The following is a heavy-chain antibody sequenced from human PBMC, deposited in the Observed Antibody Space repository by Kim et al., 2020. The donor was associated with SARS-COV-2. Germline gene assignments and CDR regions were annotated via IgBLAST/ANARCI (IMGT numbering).Heavy chain of an antibody. CDR3: ARGPYNDYFDF. J-gene: IGHJ4*02. CDR2: IYQSGSA. V-gene: IGHV4-30-2*01. D-gene: IGHD1-1*01. CDR1: GGSISSGDYS. Sequence: SETLSLTCAVSGGSISSGDYSWSWIRQPPGKGLEWIESIYQSGSAYYNPSLKSRVSISVDRSNNQFSLKLTSVTAADAALYYCARGPYNDYFDFWGQG.